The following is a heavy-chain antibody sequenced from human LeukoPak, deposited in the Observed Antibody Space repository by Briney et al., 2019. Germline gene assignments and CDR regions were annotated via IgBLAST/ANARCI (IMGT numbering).Heavy chain of an antibody. V-gene: IGHV4-39*01. CDR1: GGSISSSSYY. D-gene: IGHD5-18*01. Sequence: PSETLSLTCTVSGGSISSSSYYWGWIRQPPGKGLEWIGSIYYSGSTYYHPSLKSRVTISVDTSKNQFSLKLSSVTAADTAVYYWARHVYSYGSLYWYYYYYMDVGGKGTTVTISS. CDR3: ARHVYSYGSLYWYYYYYMDV. J-gene: IGHJ6*03. CDR2: IYYSGST.